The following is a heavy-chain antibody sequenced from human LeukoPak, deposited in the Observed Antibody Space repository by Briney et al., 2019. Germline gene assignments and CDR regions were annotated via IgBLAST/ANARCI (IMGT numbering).Heavy chain of an antibody. J-gene: IGHJ4*02. CDR3: AKGCGNYYESSGYCQNDY. D-gene: IGHD3-22*01. CDR2: ISGSGGST. Sequence: GGSLRLSCVDSGFTFSTYWMSWVRQPPGKGLEWVSAISGSGGSTYYADSVKGRFTISRDNSKNTLYLQMNSLRAEDTAVYYCAKGCGNYYESSGYCQNDYWGQGTLITVSS. V-gene: IGHV3-23*01. CDR1: GFTFSTYW.